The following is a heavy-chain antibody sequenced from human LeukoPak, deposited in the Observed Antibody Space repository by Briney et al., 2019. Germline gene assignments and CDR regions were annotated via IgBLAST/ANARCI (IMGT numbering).Heavy chain of an antibody. Sequence: ASVKVSCKASGYTFTSYGISWVRQAPGQGREGMGWMSAYNGDTDYAQKLQGRVTMTTDTSTSTAYKELRSLRSDDTAVYYCARTQYYYDSRRYPLYYYYYYMDVWGKGPTVTVSS. CDR1: GYTFTSYG. V-gene: IGHV1-18*01. CDR3: ARTQYYYDSRRYPLYYYYYYMDV. D-gene: IGHD3-22*01. J-gene: IGHJ6*03. CDR2: MSAYNGDT.